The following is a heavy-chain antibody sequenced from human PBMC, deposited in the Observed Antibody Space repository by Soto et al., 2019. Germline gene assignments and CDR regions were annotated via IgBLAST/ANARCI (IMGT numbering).Heavy chain of an antibody. CDR2: ISAYNGNT. Sequence: QVQLVQSGAEVKKPGASAKVSCKASGYTFTSYGISWVRQAPGQGLEWMGWISAYNGNTNYAQKLQGRVTMTTDTSTSTAYMELRSLRSDDTAVYYCARIVVVPAAIAYYYYGMDVWGQGTTVTVSS. V-gene: IGHV1-18*01. J-gene: IGHJ6*02. CDR1: GYTFTSYG. D-gene: IGHD2-2*01. CDR3: ARIVVVPAAIAYYYYGMDV.